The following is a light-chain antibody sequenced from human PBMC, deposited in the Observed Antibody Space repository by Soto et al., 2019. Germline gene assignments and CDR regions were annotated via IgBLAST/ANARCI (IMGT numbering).Light chain of an antibody. V-gene: IGKV3-11*01. CDR1: QSVSSY. Sequence: EIVLTQSPVTLSLSPGERATLSCRASQSVSSYLAWYQQKPGQAPRLLIYDASNRATGIPARFSGSGSGTDFTLTISSLEPEDFAVYYCQQRSNWPPRSTFGGGTRVELK. J-gene: IGKJ4*01. CDR2: DAS. CDR3: QQRSNWPPRST.